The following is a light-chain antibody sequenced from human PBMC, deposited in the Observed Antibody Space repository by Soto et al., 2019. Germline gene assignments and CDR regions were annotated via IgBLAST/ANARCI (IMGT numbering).Light chain of an antibody. Sequence: DIQMTQSPSTLSASVGDRVTITCRASQSISSWLAWYQQKPGKAPKLLIYKASSLESGVPSRFSGSGSRTVFTLTIISMQPDDFATYYCQLYNSYLFTFGPGTKVDSK. J-gene: IGKJ3*01. V-gene: IGKV1-5*03. CDR1: QSISSW. CDR3: QLYNSYLFT. CDR2: KAS.